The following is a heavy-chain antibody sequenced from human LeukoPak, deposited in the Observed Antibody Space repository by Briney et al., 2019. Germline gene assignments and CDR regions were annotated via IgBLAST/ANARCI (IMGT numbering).Heavy chain of an antibody. J-gene: IGHJ4*02. CDR1: GFTFSSYA. D-gene: IGHD6-13*01. V-gene: IGHV3-43*02. Sequence: PGGSLRPSCAASGFTFSSYAMSWVRQAPGKGLEWVSAISGDGGSTYYADSVKGRFTISRDNSKNSLYLQMNSLRTEDTALYYCAKEPNGYSSSWYDYWGQGTLVTVSS. CDR3: AKEPNGYSSSWYDY. CDR2: ISGDGGST.